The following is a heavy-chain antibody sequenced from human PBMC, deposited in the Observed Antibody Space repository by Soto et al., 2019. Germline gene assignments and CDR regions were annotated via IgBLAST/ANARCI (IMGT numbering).Heavy chain of an antibody. CDR2: IYYSGGT. CDR1: GGSISSDY. D-gene: IGHD6-25*01. J-gene: IGHJ3*02. Sequence: SETLSLTCTVSGGSISSDYWSWIRQPPGKGLEWIGYIYYSGGTKYTPSLKSRVTISVDTSENQFSLSLTSVTAADTAMYYCARDLAAARAFDIWGQGTMVT. CDR3: ARDLAAARAFDI. V-gene: IGHV4-59*01.